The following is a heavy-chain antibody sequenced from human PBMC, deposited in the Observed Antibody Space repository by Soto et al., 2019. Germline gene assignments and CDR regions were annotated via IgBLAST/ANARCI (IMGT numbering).Heavy chain of an antibody. CDR3: ARVSHYYDSSGLNWYLDL. D-gene: IGHD3-22*01. CDR1: GYTFTSYG. Sequence: ASVKVSCKASGYTFTSYGISWVRQAPGQGLEWMGWISAYNGNTNYAQKLQGRVTMTTDTSTSTAYMELRSLRSDDTAVFFCARVSHYYDSSGLNWYLDLWGRGTLVTVS. V-gene: IGHV1-18*01. J-gene: IGHJ2*01. CDR2: ISAYNGNT.